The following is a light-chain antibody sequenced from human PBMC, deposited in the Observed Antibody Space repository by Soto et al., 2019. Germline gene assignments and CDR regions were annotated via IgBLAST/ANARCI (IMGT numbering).Light chain of an antibody. Sequence: DVVRTQSPLSLPVTLGHPASISFRSNQSLVHSDGIAYFSWFQQRPGRSPSRLIYKVSNRDSGVQARFSGSGSGTDFALKISRVEAEDVGVYYCMKGTHWQITGGKGPRRELK. J-gene: IGKJ5*01. CDR2: KVS. CDR1: QSLVHSDGIAY. CDR3: MKGTHWQIT. V-gene: IGKV2-30*02.